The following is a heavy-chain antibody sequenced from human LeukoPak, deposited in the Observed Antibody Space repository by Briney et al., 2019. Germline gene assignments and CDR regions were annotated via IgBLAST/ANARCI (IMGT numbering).Heavy chain of an antibody. V-gene: IGHV4-59*01. Sequence: SETLSLTCTVSGDSIRTYYWSWIRQPPGKGLQWIGYVYYTGSTNYNPSLKSRVTISVDTSKNQFSLKLTSVTAADTAVYYCARGTGGSPQTGFLDCWGQGTLVTVSS. J-gene: IGHJ4*02. CDR2: VYYTGST. CDR3: ARGTGGSPQTGFLDC. CDR1: GDSIRTYY. D-gene: IGHD2-15*01.